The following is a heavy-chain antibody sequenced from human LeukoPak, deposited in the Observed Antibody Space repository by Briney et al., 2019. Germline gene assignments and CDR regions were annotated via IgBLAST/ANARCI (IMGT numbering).Heavy chain of an antibody. V-gene: IGHV3-53*01. CDR2: IYSGGST. Sequence: PGGSLRLSCAASGFTVSSNYMSWVRQAPGKGLEWVSVIYSGGSTYYADSVKGRFTISRDNSKNTLYLQMNSLRAADTAVYYCARAQTPKLWALHWGQGTLVTVSS. CDR1: GFTVSSNY. J-gene: IGHJ4*02. D-gene: IGHD2-21*01. CDR3: ARAQTPKLWALH.